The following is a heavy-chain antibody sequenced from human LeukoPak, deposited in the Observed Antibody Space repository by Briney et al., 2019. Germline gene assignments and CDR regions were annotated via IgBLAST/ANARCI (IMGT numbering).Heavy chain of an antibody. D-gene: IGHD5-12*01. CDR3: ASRGIVATDVRY. Sequence: SETLSLTCAVYGGSFSGYYWSWIRQPPGKGLEWIGEINHSGSTNYNPSLKSRVTISVDTSKNQLSLKLSSVTAADTAVYYCASRGIVATDVRYWGQGTLVTVSS. J-gene: IGHJ4*02. CDR2: INHSGST. V-gene: IGHV4-34*01. CDR1: GGSFSGYY.